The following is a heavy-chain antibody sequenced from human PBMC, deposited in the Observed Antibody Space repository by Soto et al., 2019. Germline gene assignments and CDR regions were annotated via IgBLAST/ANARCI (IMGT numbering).Heavy chain of an antibody. CDR2: ISAYNGNT. Sequence: SVKVSCNASGYTFTGYGISWVRQAPGQGLEWMGWISAYNGNTNYAQKLQGRVTMTTDTSTSTAYMELRSLRSDDTDVYYCARSRGRGGDYVLFYLDYWRQGTLVTVSS. J-gene: IGHJ4*02. CDR1: GYTFTGYG. CDR3: ARSRGRGGDYVLFYLDY. V-gene: IGHV1-18*01. D-gene: IGHD4-17*01.